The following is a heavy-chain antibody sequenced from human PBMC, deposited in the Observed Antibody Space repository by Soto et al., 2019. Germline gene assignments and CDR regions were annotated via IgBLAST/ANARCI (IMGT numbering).Heavy chain of an antibody. V-gene: IGHV3-66*01. CDR1: GFTVSNTY. J-gene: IGHJ4*02. Sequence: GGSLRLSCAASGFTVSNTYMSWVRQAPGRGLEWVSAISHAGSTYYADSVKGRFTISRDNSENMLYLQMNSLRAEDTAVYYCARDPGHTTSFAYWGLGTLVTVSS. CDR2: ISHAGST. CDR3: ARDPGHTTSFAY.